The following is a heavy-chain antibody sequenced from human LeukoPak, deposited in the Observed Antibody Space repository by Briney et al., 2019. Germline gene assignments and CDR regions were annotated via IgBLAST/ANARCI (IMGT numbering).Heavy chain of an antibody. J-gene: IGHJ6*03. V-gene: IGHV3-23*01. CDR3: AKAGVTRIEYYYYYMDV. Sequence: GGSLRLSCAASGFTFSSYAMSWVRQAPGKGLEWVSAISGSGGSTYYADSVKGRFTISRDNSKNTLYLQMNSLGAEDTAVYYCAKAGVTRIEYYYYYMDVWGKGTTVTVSS. CDR1: GFTFSSYA. D-gene: IGHD4-17*01. CDR2: ISGSGGST.